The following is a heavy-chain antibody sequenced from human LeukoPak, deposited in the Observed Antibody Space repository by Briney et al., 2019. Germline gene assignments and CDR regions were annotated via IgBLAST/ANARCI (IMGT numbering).Heavy chain of an antibody. J-gene: IGHJ6*03. D-gene: IGHD4-23*01. V-gene: IGHV4-59*12. CDR3: ARSVGTEYYYYYMDV. Sequence: SETLSLTCTVSGGSISSYYWSWIRQPPGKGLEWIGYIYYSGSTTYNPSLKSRVTMSVDTSKNQFSLKLSSVTAADTAVYYCARSVGTEYYYYYMDVWGKGTTVTISS. CDR2: IYYSGST. CDR1: GGSISSYY.